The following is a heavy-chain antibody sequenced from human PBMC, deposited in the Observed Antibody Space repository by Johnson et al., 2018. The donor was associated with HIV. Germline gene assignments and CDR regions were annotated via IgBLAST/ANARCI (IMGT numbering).Heavy chain of an antibody. Sequence: VQLVESGGGLVQPGGSLRLSCAASGFTFDDYALHWVRQAPGKGLEWVSGISWNSGSIGYADSVKGRFTISRDNAKNSLYLQMNSLGVEDTAIYYCARHAGGDFTYGLFQHWGRGTLVTVSS. CDR3: ARHAGGDFTYGLFQH. D-gene: IGHD4-17*01. CDR1: GFTFDDYA. CDR2: ISWNSGSI. V-gene: IGHV3-9*01. J-gene: IGHJ1*01.